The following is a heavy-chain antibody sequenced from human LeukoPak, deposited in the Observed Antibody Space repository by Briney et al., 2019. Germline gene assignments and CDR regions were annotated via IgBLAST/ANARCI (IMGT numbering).Heavy chain of an antibody. CDR1: GYTFTSYG. Sequence: AASVELSCTASGYTFTSYGISWVRQAPGQGLEWMGCIHDYNGNKNYAQKLQGRGTITTDTSKNTAYMELKSLRADDTAVYYCARWRSSTSLPLVDYWGQGTLVTVSS. D-gene: IGHD2-2*01. CDR3: ARWRSSTSLPLVDY. CDR2: IHDYNGNK. V-gene: IGHV1-18*01. J-gene: IGHJ4*02.